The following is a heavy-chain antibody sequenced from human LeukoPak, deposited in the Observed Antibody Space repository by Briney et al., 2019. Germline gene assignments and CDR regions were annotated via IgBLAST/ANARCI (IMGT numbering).Heavy chain of an antibody. CDR3: ARDSSSSWYFDY. D-gene: IGHD6-13*01. J-gene: IGHJ4*02. CDR1: GFSFSNYG. V-gene: IGHV3-30*02. Sequence: GGSLRLSCVASGFSFSNYGMHWVRQAPGKGLEWVAFIRYDGMNKYYADSVKGRFTISRDNSKNTLYLQMNSLRAEDTAVYYYARDSSSSWYFDYWGQGTLVTVSS. CDR2: IRYDGMNK.